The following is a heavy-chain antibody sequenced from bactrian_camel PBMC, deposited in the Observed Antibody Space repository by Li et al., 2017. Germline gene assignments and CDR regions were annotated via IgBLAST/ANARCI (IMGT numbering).Heavy chain of an antibody. D-gene: IGHD3*01. CDR1: GITYSTYC. CDR2: ILGGTT. CDR3: AANWPCFTQIQALGLQSVQQ. Sequence: VQLVESGGGSVQAGGSLRLSCAASGITYSTYCMGWFRQAPGEVREGVATILGGTTNYADSVKGRFTISKDNAQNTLYLQMNSLKPEDTAMYYCAANWPCFTQIQALGLQSVQQWGQGTQVTVS. J-gene: IGHJ4*01. V-gene: IGHV3S31*01.